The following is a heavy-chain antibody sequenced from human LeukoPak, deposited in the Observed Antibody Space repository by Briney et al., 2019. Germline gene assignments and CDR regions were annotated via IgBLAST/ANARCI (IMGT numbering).Heavy chain of an antibody. D-gene: IGHD5-12*01. CDR1: GFTFGDYA. CDR3: TAYDPSDYYGMDV. V-gene: IGHV3-49*04. J-gene: IGHJ6*02. CDR2: IRSKAYGGTT. Sequence: GGSLSLSCTASGFTFGDYAMTWVRQAPGKGLEWVGFIRSKAYGGTTDFAASVKGRFIISRDDSKSIAYLQMNSLKTEDTAVYYCTAYDPSDYYGMDVWGQGTTVTVS.